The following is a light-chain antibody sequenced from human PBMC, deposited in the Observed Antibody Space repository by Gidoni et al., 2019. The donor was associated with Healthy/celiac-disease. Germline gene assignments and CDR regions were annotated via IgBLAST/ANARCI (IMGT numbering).Light chain of an antibody. V-gene: IGKV1-39*01. Sequence: DIQMTQSPSSLSASVGARVTITCRASQSISSYLNWYQQKPGKAPQLLISAASSLQSGVPPRFTVSGSRTDFTLTISSLQPEDFATFSCQQSYSTPYTFGPGTKLEIK. CDR2: AAS. J-gene: IGKJ2*01. CDR1: QSISSY. CDR3: QQSYSTPYT.